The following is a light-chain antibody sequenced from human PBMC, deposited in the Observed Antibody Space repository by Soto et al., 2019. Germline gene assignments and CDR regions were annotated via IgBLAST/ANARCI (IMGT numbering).Light chain of an antibody. CDR2: AAS. J-gene: IGKJ1*01. CDR1: QGISSY. V-gene: IGKV1-9*01. Sequence: DIPLTQSPSFLSASVGDRVTITCRASQGISSYLAWYQQKPGKAPKLLIYAASTLQSGVPSRFSGSGSGTEFPLTISSLQPEDFATYYCQQLNSYPLTFGQGTKVEIK. CDR3: QQLNSYPLT.